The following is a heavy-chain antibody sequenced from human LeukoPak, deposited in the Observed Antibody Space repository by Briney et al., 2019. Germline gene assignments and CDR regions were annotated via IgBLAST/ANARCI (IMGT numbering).Heavy chain of an antibody. Sequence: GGSLRLSCAASGFSFSNYWMTWVRQAPGKGLEWVANIKPFGSEKYYVDSVKGRFTISRDNAKNSLYLQMNSLRVEDTAVYYCTKGGSSSSYFWVNWGQGTLVTVSS. CDR1: GFSFSNYW. CDR2: IKPFGSEK. CDR3: TKGGSSSSYFWVN. V-gene: IGHV3-7*01. J-gene: IGHJ4*02. D-gene: IGHD6-6*01.